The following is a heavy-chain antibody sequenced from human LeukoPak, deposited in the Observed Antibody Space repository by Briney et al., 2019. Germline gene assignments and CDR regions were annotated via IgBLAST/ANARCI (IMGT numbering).Heavy chain of an antibody. V-gene: IGHV3-23*01. D-gene: IGHD6-19*01. J-gene: IGHJ4*02. CDR3: VSQRDHRVAVAGSFDN. Sequence: GGSLRLSCAASGSTFSSYAMSWVRQTPGTGLEWLSAISPDGNYIYYADSVKGLFTTSRDNSKNTLYLQMNSLRVDDTAVYFCVSQRDHRVAVAGSFDNWGQGTLISVSP. CDR1: GSTFSSYA. CDR2: ISPDGNYI.